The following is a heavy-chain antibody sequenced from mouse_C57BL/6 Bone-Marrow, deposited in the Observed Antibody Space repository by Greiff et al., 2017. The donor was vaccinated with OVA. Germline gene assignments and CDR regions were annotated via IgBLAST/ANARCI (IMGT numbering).Heavy chain of an antibody. Sequence: EVQLQQSGPELVKPGASVKISCKASGYTFTDYYMNWVKQSHGKSLEWIGDINPNNGGTSYNQKFKGKATLTVDTSSSTAYMELNSLTSEDSAVYYCVRGNYSNYNAIDYWGQGTSVTVSS. D-gene: IGHD2-5*01. CDR3: VRGNYSNYNAIDY. CDR2: INPNNGGT. J-gene: IGHJ4*01. V-gene: IGHV1-26*01. CDR1: GYTFTDYY.